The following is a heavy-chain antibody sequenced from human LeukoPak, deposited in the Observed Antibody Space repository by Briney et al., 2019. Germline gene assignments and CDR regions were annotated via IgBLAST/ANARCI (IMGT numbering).Heavy chain of an antibody. Sequence: GGSLRLSCAASGFTFSGSAMHWVRQASGKGLEWVGRIRSKANSYATAYAAPVKGRLTISRDDSKNTAYLQMNSLKTEDTAVYYCTRSGGGYFDYWGQGTLVTVSS. J-gene: IGHJ4*02. V-gene: IGHV3-73*01. D-gene: IGHD3-16*01. CDR3: TRSGGGYFDY. CDR2: IRSKANSYAT. CDR1: GFTFSGSA.